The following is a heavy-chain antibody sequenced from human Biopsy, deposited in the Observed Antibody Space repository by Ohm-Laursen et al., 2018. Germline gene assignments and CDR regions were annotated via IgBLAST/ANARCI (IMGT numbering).Heavy chain of an antibody. CDR2: IYYRGNT. V-gene: IGHV4-59*08. CDR3: ARRLPLRGFAFDV. J-gene: IGHJ3*01. Sequence: GTLSLTCTVSGDSITSYFWNWIPQAPGKGLEWIGNIYYRGNTNYSPSLKSRATISLDSSKNQFSLNLNSVTATDTAVYYCARRLPLRGFAFDVWGQGTVVTVS. CDR1: GDSITSYF. D-gene: IGHD3-10*01.